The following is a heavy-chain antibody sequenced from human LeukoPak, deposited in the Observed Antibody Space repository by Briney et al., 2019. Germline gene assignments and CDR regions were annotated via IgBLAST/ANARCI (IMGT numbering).Heavy chain of an antibody. V-gene: IGHV4-59*01. D-gene: IGHD3-16*02. CDR2: IYYSGST. Sequence: SETLSLTCSVSGDSIGSYYWTWIRQSPRKGLEWIGYIYYSGSTNYSPSLKSRVTISVDTSNNQFSLQLRSVTAADTAIYHCARGRARDGSYPWLDSWGQGTLVTVSS. CDR1: GDSIGSYY. CDR3: ARGRARDGSYPWLDS. J-gene: IGHJ5*01.